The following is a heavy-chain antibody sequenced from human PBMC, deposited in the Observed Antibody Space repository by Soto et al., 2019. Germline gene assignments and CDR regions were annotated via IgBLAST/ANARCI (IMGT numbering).Heavy chain of an antibody. CDR2: IIPIFGTA. J-gene: IGHJ6*02. D-gene: IGHD3-22*01. V-gene: IGHV1-69*13. CDR1: GGTFSSYA. Sequence: SVKVSCKASGGTFSSYAISWVRQAPGQGLEWMGGIIPIFGTANYAQKFQGRVTITADESTSTAYMELSSLRSEDTAVYYCAREKLYYYDSSGYSYPFYYYYGMDVWGQGTTVTVSS. CDR3: AREKLYYYDSSGYSYPFYYYYGMDV.